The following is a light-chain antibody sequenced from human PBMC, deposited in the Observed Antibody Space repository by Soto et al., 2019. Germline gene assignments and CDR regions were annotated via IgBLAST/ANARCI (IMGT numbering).Light chain of an antibody. V-gene: IGKV3-15*01. Sequence: EIVMTQSPATLSVSPGERATLSCRASQSVSSNLAWYQQKPGQAPRLLIYDASTRATGIPARFSGSGSGTEFTLPISSLQSEDFAVYYCQQYNNWSPWTFGQGTKVEIK. CDR2: DAS. J-gene: IGKJ1*01. CDR3: QQYNNWSPWT. CDR1: QSVSSN.